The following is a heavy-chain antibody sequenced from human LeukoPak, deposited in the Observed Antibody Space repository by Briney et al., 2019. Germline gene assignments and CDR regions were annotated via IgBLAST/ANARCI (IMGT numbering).Heavy chain of an antibody. Sequence: PGGFSRLSCAASGFTFSSYWMHWVRQAPGKGLVWVSRINSDGSGTIYADSVKGRFTISRDNAKNTLYLQMNSLRAEDMALYYCARGITGSRSGVDYWGQGTLVTVSS. D-gene: IGHD1-20*01. V-gene: IGHV3-74*01. CDR1: GFTFSSYW. CDR2: INSDGSGT. CDR3: ARGITGSRSGVDY. J-gene: IGHJ4*02.